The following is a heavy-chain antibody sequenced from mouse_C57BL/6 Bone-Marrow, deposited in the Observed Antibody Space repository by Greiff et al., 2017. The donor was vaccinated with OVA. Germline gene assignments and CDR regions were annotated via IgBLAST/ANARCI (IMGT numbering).Heavy chain of an antibody. CDR2: INPSNGGT. CDR1: GYTFTSYW. CDR3: ASFHYGSSWFAY. J-gene: IGHJ3*01. Sequence: QVQLQQPGTELVKPGASVKLSCKASGYTFTSYWMHWVKQRPGQGLEWIGNINPSNGGTNYNEKFKSKATLTVDKSSSTAYMQLSSLTSEESAVYYCASFHYGSSWFAYWGQGTLVTVSA. V-gene: IGHV1-53*01. D-gene: IGHD1-1*01.